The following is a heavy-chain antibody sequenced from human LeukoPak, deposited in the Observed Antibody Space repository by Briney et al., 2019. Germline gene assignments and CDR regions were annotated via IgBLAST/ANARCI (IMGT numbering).Heavy chain of an antibody. D-gene: IGHD2-2*02. V-gene: IGHV4-4*07. CDR1: GGSISSYY. Sequence: KSSETLSLTCTVSGGSISSYYWSWIRQPAGKGLEWIGRIYTSGSTNYNPSLKSRVTMSVDTSKNQFSLKLSSVTAADTAVYYCARSAVPAAIFNWFDPWGQGTLVTVSS. CDR3: ARSAVPAAIFNWFDP. CDR2: IYTSGST. J-gene: IGHJ5*02.